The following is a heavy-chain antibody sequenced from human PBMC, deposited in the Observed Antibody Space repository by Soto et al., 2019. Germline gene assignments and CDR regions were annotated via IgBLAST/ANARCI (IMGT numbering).Heavy chain of an antibody. CDR3: ARDPPYCSSPSCYDQPLFDY. Sequence: QVQLVQSGAEVKKPGASVKVSCKASGYTFTSYYMHWVRQAPGQGLEWMGIINPSGGSTSYAQKLQGSVTMTRDTSTSTVYMELSSLRSEDTAVYYCARDPPYCSSPSCYDQPLFDYWGQGTLVTVSS. J-gene: IGHJ4*02. V-gene: IGHV1-46*04. CDR2: INPSGGST. CDR1: GYTFTSYY. D-gene: IGHD2-2*01.